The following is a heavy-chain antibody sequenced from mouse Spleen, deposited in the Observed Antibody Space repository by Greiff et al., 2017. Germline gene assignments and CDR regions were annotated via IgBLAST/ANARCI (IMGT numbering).Heavy chain of an antibody. CDR2: ISYDGSN. CDR3: ARERPSREYFDY. D-gene: IGHD3-3*01. Sequence: EVQRVESGPGLVKPSQSLSLTCSVTGYSITSGYYWNWIRQFPGNKLEWMGYISYDGSNNYNPSLKNRISITRDTSKNQFFLKLNSVTTEDTATYYCARERPSREYFDYWGQGTTLTVSS. CDR1: GYSITSGYY. V-gene: IGHV3-6*01. J-gene: IGHJ2*01.